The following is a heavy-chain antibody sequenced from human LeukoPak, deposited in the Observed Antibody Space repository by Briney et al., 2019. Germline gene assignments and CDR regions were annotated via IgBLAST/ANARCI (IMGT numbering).Heavy chain of an antibody. CDR3: ARDAGVRDYYYGMDV. Sequence: KASETLSLTCTVSDVSISSYYWSWIRQPAGKGLEWIGRIYPSGTTNYNPSLKSRVTMSVDTSKNQFSLKLSSVTAADTAVYYCARDAGVRDYYYGMDVWGQGTTVTVSS. CDR1: DVSISSYY. CDR2: IYPSGTT. D-gene: IGHD2-21*01. J-gene: IGHJ6*02. V-gene: IGHV4-4*07.